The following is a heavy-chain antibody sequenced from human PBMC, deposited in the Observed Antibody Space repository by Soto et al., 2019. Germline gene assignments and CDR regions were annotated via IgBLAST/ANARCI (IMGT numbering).Heavy chain of an antibody. J-gene: IGHJ6*02. D-gene: IGHD6-19*01. CDR1: GDSISGYY. Sequence: ETLSLPCTFSGDSISGYYWSWIRQPAGKGLEWIGRFYYSGNTKSNPSLKSRVTMSADKSKNQFSLSLRSVTAADSAIYYCARMYNSGFYRPEGDYFFYGMDVWGQGTTVTVSS. V-gene: IGHV4-4*07. CDR3: ARMYNSGFYRPEGDYFFYGMDV. CDR2: FYYSGNT.